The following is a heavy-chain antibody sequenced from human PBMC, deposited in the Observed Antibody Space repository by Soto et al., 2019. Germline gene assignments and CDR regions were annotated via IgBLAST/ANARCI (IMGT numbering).Heavy chain of an antibody. V-gene: IGHV3-23*01. CDR3: AKHQGSSWHEIDF. Sequence: EVQLLESGGGLVQPGGSLRLYCAASGFTFSNYAVTWVRQAPGKGLEWVSTISGSGGSTYYADSVKGRFTISRDNSKNTLYLQMNSLRAEDTAVYYCAKHQGSSWHEIDFWGQGTLVTVSS. CDR1: GFTFSNYA. CDR2: ISGSGGST. J-gene: IGHJ4*02. D-gene: IGHD6-13*01.